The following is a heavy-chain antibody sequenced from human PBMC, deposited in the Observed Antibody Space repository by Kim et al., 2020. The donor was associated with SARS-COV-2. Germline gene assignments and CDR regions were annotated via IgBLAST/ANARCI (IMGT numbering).Heavy chain of an antibody. CDR1: GGTFSSYA. Sequence: SVKVSCKASGGTFSSYAISWVRQAPGQGLEWMGGIIPIFGTANYAQKFQGRVTITADESTSTAYMELSSLRSEDTAVYYCASRTGYYDYVWGSYRPLYYYYGMDAWGQGTTVTVSS. D-gene: IGHD3-16*02. J-gene: IGHJ6*02. V-gene: IGHV1-69*13. CDR2: IIPIFGTA. CDR3: ASRTGYYDYVWGSYRPLYYYYGMDA.